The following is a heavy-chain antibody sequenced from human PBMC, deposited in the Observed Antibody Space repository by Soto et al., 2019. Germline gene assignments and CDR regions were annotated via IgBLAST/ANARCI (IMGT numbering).Heavy chain of an antibody. D-gene: IGHD3-3*01. CDR3: VKVPQSITIFGVVIPYYYGMDV. V-gene: IGHV4-39*01. CDR1: GGSISSSSYY. J-gene: IGHJ6*02. Sequence: ETLSRTGPVSGGSISSSSYYWGWIRQPPGKGLEWIGSIYYSGITYYNPSLKSRVTISVDTSKNQFSLKLSSVTAADTAVYYCVKVPQSITIFGVVIPYYYGMDVWGQGTTVTV. CDR2: IYYSGIT.